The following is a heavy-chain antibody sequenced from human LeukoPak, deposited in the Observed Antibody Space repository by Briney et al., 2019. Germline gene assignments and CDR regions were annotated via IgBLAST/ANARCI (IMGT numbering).Heavy chain of an antibody. CDR1: GFTFSGYW. J-gene: IGHJ5*02. CDR2: INGDGSDT. V-gene: IGHV3-74*01. CDR3: ARDPRNKGFDP. Sequence: GGSLRLSCAASGFTFSGYWMHWARQSPGKGLVWVSCINGDGSDTLYADSGKGRFTISRDNAKNTLYLQMNSLRVEDTAVYYCARDPRNKGFDPWGQGTLVTVSS. D-gene: IGHD1/OR15-1a*01.